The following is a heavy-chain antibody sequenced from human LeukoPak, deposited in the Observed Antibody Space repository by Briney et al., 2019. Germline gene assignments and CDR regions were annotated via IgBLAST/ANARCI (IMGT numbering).Heavy chain of an antibody. J-gene: IGHJ4*02. D-gene: IGHD3-22*01. CDR2: INPNTGGT. CDR3: ARGERYGSSGYPDS. V-gene: IGHV1-2*02. Sequence: ASVKVSCKASGYTFTGYYMHWVRQAPGQGLEWMGWINPNTGGTNYAQKFQGRVTMTRDTSISTAYMELTRLTSDDTAVYYCARGERYGSSGYPDSWGQGTLVTVSS. CDR1: GYTFTGYY.